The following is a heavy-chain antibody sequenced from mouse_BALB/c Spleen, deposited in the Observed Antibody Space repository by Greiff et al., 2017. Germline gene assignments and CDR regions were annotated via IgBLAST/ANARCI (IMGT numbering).Heavy chain of an antibody. CDR2: IYPGDGDT. Sequence: QVQLQQSGPELVKPGASVKISCKASGYAFSSSWMNWVKQRPGQGLEWIGRIYPGDGDTNYNGKFKGKATLTADKSSSTAYMQLSSLTSVDSAVYFCAHRYDVGYFDVWGAGTTVTVSS. D-gene: IGHD2-14*01. V-gene: IGHV1-82*01. J-gene: IGHJ1*01. CDR1: GYAFSSSW. CDR3: AHRYDVGYFDV.